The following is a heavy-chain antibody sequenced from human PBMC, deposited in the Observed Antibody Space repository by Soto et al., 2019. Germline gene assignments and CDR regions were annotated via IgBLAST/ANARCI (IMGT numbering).Heavy chain of an antibody. CDR3: ASLGFVGEGDF. CDR2: ISGDGVHT. V-gene: IGHV3-74*01. J-gene: IGHJ4*02. Sequence: EVQLAESGGGLIQPGGSLRLSCATSGFTFSRYWIHWVRQAPGEGLVWVSRISGDGVHTDYAESVKGRFTVSRDIAKSTGYLQMNNLRAEDTAISYCASLGFVGEGDFWGQGILVTVSS. D-gene: IGHD3-16*01. CDR1: GFTFSRYW.